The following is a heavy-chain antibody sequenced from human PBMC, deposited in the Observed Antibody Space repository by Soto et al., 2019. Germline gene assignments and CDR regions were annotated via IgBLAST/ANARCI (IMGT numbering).Heavy chain of an antibody. CDR3: AKGSYTNYNWFDP. J-gene: IGHJ5*02. CDR1: GFTFSSHA. D-gene: IGHD4-4*01. CDR2: MSGSGDNT. V-gene: IGHV3-23*01. Sequence: EVQLLESGGGLVQPGGSLRLSCAASGFTFSSHAMSWVRQAPGKGLEWVSSMSGSGDNTYHADSVKGRFTVSRDNSKNTLYLQMKSLRVEDTAVYYCAKGSYTNYNWFDPWGQGTLVTVSS.